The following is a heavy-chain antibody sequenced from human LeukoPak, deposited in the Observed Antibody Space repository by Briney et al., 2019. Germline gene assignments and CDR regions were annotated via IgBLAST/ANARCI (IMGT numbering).Heavy chain of an antibody. CDR1: GGSISSGGYF. CDR3: ARSQLHWFDP. V-gene: IGHV4-30-2*01. CDR2: IYHSGST. Sequence: SQTLSLTCTVSGGSISSGGYFWSWIRQPPGKGLEWIGYIYHSGSTYYNPSLKSRVTISVDRSKNQFSLKLSSVTAADTAVYYCARSQLHWFDPWGQGTLVTVSS. J-gene: IGHJ5*02. D-gene: IGHD1-7*01.